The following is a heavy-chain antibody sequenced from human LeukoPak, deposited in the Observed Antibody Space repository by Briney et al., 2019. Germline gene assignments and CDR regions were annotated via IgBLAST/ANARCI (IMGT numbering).Heavy chain of an antibody. CDR2: VNPNSGGT. J-gene: IGHJ5*02. CDR3: ARGAAARGDWFDP. V-gene: IGHV1-2*02. D-gene: IGHD6-13*01. CDR1: GYTFTAYY. Sequence: ASVKVSCKASGYTFTAYYMHWVRQAPGQGLEWMGWVNPNSGGTNYAQKFQGRVTMTRDTSISTAYMELSRLRSDDTAVYYCARGAAARGDWFDPWGQGTLVTVSS.